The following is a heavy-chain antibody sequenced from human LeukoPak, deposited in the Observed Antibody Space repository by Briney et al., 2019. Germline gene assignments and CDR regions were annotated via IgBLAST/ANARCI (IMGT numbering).Heavy chain of an antibody. CDR3: AKAPSGYSKNYYFDY. V-gene: IGHV3-30*18. CDR1: GFTFSSYG. D-gene: IGHD4-11*01. CDR2: ISYDGSNK. J-gene: IGHJ4*02. Sequence: PGGSLRLSCAASGFTFSSYGMHWVRQAPGKGLEWVAVISYDGSNKYYADSVKGRFTISRDNSKSTLYLQMNSLRAEDTAVYYCAKAPSGYSKNYYFDYWGQGTLVTVSS.